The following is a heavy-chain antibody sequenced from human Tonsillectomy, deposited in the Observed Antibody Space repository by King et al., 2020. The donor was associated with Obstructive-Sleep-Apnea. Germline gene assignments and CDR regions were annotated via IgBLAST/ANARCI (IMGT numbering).Heavy chain of an antibody. Sequence: VQLVESGGGVVQPGRSLRLSCAASGFSFSDFAMNWVRQAPGKGLEWVATISYDGRSKYYADSVKGRFTISRDNSKSTMFLQMNSLRTEDTAVYYCATSVGKLSYFDDWGQGTLVTVSS. CDR1: GFSFSDFA. D-gene: IGHD3-16*02. J-gene: IGHJ4*02. CDR3: ATSVGKLSYFDD. CDR2: ISYDGRSK. V-gene: IGHV3-30*04.